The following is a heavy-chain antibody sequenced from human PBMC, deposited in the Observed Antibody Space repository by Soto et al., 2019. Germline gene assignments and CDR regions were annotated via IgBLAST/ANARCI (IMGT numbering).Heavy chain of an antibody. CDR2: IKHDGSEK. Sequence: EVQLVESGGGLFQPGGSLKLSCAASGFNFNTYWMVWVRQAPGKGLEWVANIKHDGSEKYYGDSVRGRFTISRDNANNSLYLHMNSVRAEDTAVYFCARDRNVVVPAAIPYVDVWGQGTTVTVSS. CDR1: GFNFNTYW. D-gene: IGHD2-15*01. V-gene: IGHV3-7*03. CDR3: ARDRNVVVPAAIPYVDV. J-gene: IGHJ6*02.